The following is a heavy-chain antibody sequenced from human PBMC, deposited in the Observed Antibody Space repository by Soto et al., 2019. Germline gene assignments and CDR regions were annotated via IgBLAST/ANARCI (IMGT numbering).Heavy chain of an antibody. V-gene: IGHV1-8*01. CDR2: MNPNSGNT. CDR3: ARGLRDTIFGVVTSLRSDGMDV. J-gene: IGHJ6*02. Sequence: QVQLVQSGAEVKKPGASVKVSCKASGYTFTSYDINWVRQATGQGLEWMGWMNPNSGNTGYAQKFQGRVTMTRNTSISXXYXEXXSLRSEDTAVYYCARGLRDTIFGVVTSLRSDGMDVWGQGTTVTVSS. CDR1: GYTFTSYD. D-gene: IGHD3-3*01.